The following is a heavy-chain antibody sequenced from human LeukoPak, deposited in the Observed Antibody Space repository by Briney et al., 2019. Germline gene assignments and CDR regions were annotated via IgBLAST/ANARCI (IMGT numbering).Heavy chain of an antibody. V-gene: IGHV3-30*02. CDR3: ARIDSSGYYSPLFDY. Sequence: PGGSLRLSCAASGFTFTSYGMHWVRQAPGKGLEWVAFIRYDGSDEYNGDSVRGRFTISRDNSKNTLYLQMNSLRAEDTAVYYCARIDSSGYYSPLFDYWGQGTLVTVSS. D-gene: IGHD3-22*01. CDR1: GFTFTSYG. CDR2: IRYDGSDE. J-gene: IGHJ4*02.